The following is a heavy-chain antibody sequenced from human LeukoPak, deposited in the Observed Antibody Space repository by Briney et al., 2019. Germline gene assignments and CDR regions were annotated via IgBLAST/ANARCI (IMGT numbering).Heavy chain of an antibody. CDR2: INRDRSST. CDR3: ARDSGTDDAFDI. CDR1: GFTFSSYW. D-gene: IGHD1-1*01. Sequence: GGSLRLSCAASGFTFSSYWVHWVRQAPGKGLVWVSRINRDRSSTSYADSVKGRFTISRDNAKNTLDLQMNSLRAEDTAVYYCARDSGTDDAFDIWGQGTMVTVSS. V-gene: IGHV3-74*01. J-gene: IGHJ3*02.